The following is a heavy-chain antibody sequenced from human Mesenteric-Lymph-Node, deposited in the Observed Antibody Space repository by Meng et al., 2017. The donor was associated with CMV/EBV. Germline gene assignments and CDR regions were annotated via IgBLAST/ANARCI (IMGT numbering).Heavy chain of an antibody. CDR3: ARPFIAAAPGQGMDV. V-gene: IGHV4-34*01. CDR2: INHSGST. Sequence: SQTLSLTCAVYGGSLRGHYWSWIRQPPGKGLEWIGEINHSGSTDYNPSLKSRVTISVDTSKNQFSLKLSSVTAADTAVYYCARPFIAAAPGQGMDVWGQGTTVTVSS. J-gene: IGHJ6*02. D-gene: IGHD6-13*01. CDR1: GGSLRGHY.